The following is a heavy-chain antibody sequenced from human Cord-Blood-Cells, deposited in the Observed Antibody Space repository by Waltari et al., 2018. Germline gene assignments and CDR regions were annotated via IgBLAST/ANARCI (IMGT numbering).Heavy chain of an antibody. CDR2: IRPILSIA. D-gene: IGHD3-3*01. CDR3: ARDRALEWGDAFDI. CDR1: GGTFSSYA. V-gene: IGHV1-69*09. J-gene: IGHJ3*02. Sequence: QVQLVQSGAEVKKPGSSVKVSCKASGGTFSSYAISWVRQAPGQGLEWMGRIRPILSIANYAQKFQGRVRITADKSTSTAYMELSSLRSEDTAVYYCARDRALEWGDAFDIWGQGTMVTVSS.